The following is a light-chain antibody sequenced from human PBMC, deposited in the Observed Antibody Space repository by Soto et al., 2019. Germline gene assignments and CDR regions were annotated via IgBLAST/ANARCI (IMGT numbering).Light chain of an antibody. V-gene: IGKV3-15*01. CDR3: EYYGSSIT. J-gene: IGKJ4*01. CDR1: QSVSSS. CDR2: GAS. Sequence: EILMTQSPATLSVSPGERATLSCRASQSVSSSLAWYQQKPGQAPRLLIYGASTRATGIPARFSGSGSGTEFTLTISSLQSEDFAVYYCEYYGSSITFGGGTKVE.